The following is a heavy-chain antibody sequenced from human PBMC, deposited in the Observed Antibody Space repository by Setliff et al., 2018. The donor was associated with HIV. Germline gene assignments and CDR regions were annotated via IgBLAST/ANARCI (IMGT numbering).Heavy chain of an antibody. Sequence: SETLSLTCSVSGGSLSSGSHYCTWLRQAAGKGLEWIGHFYTSGTTNYNPSLESRVTISVDTSKNQFSLKLSSVTAADAAVYYCARVYYDFWSGYWGYYYYYYMDVWGKGTTVTVSS. CDR1: GGSLSSGSHY. V-gene: IGHV4-61*09. J-gene: IGHJ6*03. CDR2: FYTSGTT. CDR3: ARVYYDFWSGYWGYYYYYYMDV. D-gene: IGHD3-3*01.